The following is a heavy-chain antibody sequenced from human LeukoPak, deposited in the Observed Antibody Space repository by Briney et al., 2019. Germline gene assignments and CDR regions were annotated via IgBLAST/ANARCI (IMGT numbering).Heavy chain of an antibody. D-gene: IGHD3-10*01. J-gene: IGHJ4*02. V-gene: IGHV1-18*04. CDR2: ISAYNGNT. CDR1: GYTFTTYY. Sequence: ASVKVSCKASGYTFTTYYMHWVRQAPGQGLEWMGWISAYNGNTNYAQKLQGRVTMTTDTSTNTAYMELRSLRSDDTAVYYCARQNYGSGSYYDYWGQGTLVTVSS. CDR3: ARQNYGSGSYYDY.